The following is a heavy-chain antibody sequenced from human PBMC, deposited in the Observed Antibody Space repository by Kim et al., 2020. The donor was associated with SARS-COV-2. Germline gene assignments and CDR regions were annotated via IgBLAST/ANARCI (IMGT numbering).Heavy chain of an antibody. Sequence: SETLSLTCAVYGGSFSGYYWSWIRQPPGKGLEWIGEINHSGSTNYNPSLKSRVTISVDTSKNQFSLKLSSVTAADTAVYYCARARAYPAYYYDSSGYYRRPFDYWGQGTLVTVSS. CDR3: ARARAYPAYYYDSSGYYRRPFDY. CDR1: GGSFSGYY. CDR2: INHSGST. D-gene: IGHD3-22*01. J-gene: IGHJ4*02. V-gene: IGHV4-34*01.